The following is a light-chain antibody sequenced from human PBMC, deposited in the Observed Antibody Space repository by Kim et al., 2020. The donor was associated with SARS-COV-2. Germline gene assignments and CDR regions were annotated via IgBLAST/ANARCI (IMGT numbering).Light chain of an antibody. CDR1: ALPKQY. Sequence: SYELTQPPSVSVSPGQTARITCSGDALPKQYAYWYQQKPGQAPVLVIYKDSERPSGIPERFSGSSSGTTVTLTISGVQAEDEAEYYCQSADSSGTLWVFGGGTQLTVL. CDR3: QSADSSGTLWV. J-gene: IGLJ3*02. V-gene: IGLV3-25*03. CDR2: KDS.